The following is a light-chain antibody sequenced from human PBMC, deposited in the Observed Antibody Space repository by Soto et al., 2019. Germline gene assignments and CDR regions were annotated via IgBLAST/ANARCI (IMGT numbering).Light chain of an antibody. Sequence: QSALTQPASVSGSPGQSITISCTGTSSDVGGYNFVCWFQQHPGKAPKLMIYDVSNRPSGVSNRFSGSKSGNTASLTISGLQDEDEADYYCSSYTRINTLEFGGGTKLTVL. J-gene: IGLJ2*01. CDR3: SSYTRINTLE. CDR2: DVS. CDR1: SSDVGGYNF. V-gene: IGLV2-14*01.